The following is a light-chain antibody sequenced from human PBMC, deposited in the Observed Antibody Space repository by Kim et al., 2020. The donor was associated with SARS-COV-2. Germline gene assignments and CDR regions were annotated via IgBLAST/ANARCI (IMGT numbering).Light chain of an antibody. CDR1: SYNNGRNY. CDR3: GTWDSSLSTVI. CDR2: DNN. J-gene: IGLJ2*01. Sequence: GQKVPISCSGSSYNNGRNYVSWYQQLPGTAPKLLIYDNNRRPAGIPDRFSGSKSGTSATLGITGLQTGDEADYYCGTWDSSLSTVIFGGGTQLTVL. V-gene: IGLV1-51*01.